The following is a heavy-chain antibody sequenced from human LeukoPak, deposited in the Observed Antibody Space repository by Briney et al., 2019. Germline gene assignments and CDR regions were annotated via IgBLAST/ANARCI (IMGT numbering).Heavy chain of an antibody. J-gene: IGHJ3*01. CDR3: ARPYCSRTDCYADAFDV. CDR1: GFTFSSYA. D-gene: IGHD2-2*01. V-gene: IGHV3-33*01. CDR2: IWYDGSNE. Sequence: GRSLRLSCAASGFTFSSYAMHWVRQAPGKGLEWVAVIWYDGSNENYGDSVKGRFTISRDNSKNTLYLQMSSLRAEDTAVYYCARPYCSRTDCYADAFDVWGQGTMVTVSS.